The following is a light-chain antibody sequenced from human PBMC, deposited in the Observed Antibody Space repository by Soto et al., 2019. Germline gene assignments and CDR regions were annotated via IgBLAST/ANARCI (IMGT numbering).Light chain of an antibody. CDR3: CAYVGARSYV. CDR2: EGT. CDR1: NNL. V-gene: IGLV2-23*01. J-gene: IGLJ1*01. Sequence: QSVLTEPACVSGSPGQSITISCTGTNNLVSWYQQHPGKAPKVVVYEGTKRPSGVSNRFSGSNSGGTASLTISGLQAKDEASYFCCAYVGARSYVFGPGTKVTVL.